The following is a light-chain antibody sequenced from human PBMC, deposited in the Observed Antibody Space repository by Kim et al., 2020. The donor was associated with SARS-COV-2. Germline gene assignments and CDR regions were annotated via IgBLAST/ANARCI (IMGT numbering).Light chain of an antibody. CDR2: DAS. Sequence: DIVLTQSPATLSLSPGERATLSCRASQSVSRQLAWYQQKPGQAPRLLIYDASNRATGIPARFSGSGSGTDFTLTICSLEPEDFAVYYCQQRTNWPRTFGQGTKVDIK. V-gene: IGKV3-11*01. CDR3: QQRTNWPRT. J-gene: IGKJ1*01. CDR1: QSVSRQ.